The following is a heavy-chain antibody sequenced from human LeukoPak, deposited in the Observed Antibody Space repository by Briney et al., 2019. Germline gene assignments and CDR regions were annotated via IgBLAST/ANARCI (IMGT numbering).Heavy chain of an antibody. CDR3: ARVGYGSFDY. Sequence: SETLSLTCTVSGGSISTYYWSWIRQPPGKGLEWIGYNYYSGSTNYTPSLKSRVTISVDTSKNPFSLKLSSVTAADTAVYYCARVGYGSFDYWGQGTLVTVSS. V-gene: IGHV4-59*01. CDR1: GGSISTYY. CDR2: NYYSGST. D-gene: IGHD3-10*01. J-gene: IGHJ4*02.